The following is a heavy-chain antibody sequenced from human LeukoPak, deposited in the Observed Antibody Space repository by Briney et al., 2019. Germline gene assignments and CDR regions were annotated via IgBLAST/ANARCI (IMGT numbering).Heavy chain of an antibody. Sequence: PSETLSLTCTVSGGSISSSSYYWGWIRQPPGKGLEWIGSIYYSGSTYYDPSLKSRVTISVDTSKNQFSLKLSSVTAADTAVYYCARDSYHIVVVTATKQNAFDIWGQGTMVTVSS. CDR3: ARDSYHIVVVTATKQNAFDI. V-gene: IGHV4-39*07. CDR2: IYYSGST. CDR1: GGSISSSSYY. J-gene: IGHJ3*02. D-gene: IGHD2-21*02.